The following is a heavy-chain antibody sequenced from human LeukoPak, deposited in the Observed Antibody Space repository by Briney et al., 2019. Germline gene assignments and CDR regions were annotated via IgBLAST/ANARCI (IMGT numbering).Heavy chain of an antibody. D-gene: IGHD3-10*01. CDR1: GFTFSSYS. Sequence: PGGSLRLSCAASGFTFSSYSMNWVRQAPGKGLEWVSAISESGDKTHYADSVKGRFTISRDNSKNTLYLQMNSLRAEDTAVYYCAKVEYYGSGSYLWGQGTLVTVSS. J-gene: IGHJ4*02. CDR2: ISESGDKT. CDR3: AKVEYYGSGSYL. V-gene: IGHV3-23*01.